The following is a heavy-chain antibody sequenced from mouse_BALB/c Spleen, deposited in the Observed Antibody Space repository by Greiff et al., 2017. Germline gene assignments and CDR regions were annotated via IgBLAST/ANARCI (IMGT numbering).Heavy chain of an antibody. CDR1: GYSFTSYW. D-gene: IGHD2-3*01. V-gene: IGHV1S126*01. Sequence: QVQLKESGPQLVRPGASVKISCKASGYSFTSYWMHWVKQRPGQGLEWIGMIDPSDSETRLNQKFKDKATLTVDKSSSTAYMQLSSPTSEDSAVYYCARSVTTSYYYAMDYWGQGTSVTVSS. J-gene: IGHJ4*01. CDR2: IDPSDSET. CDR3: ARSVTTSYYYAMDY.